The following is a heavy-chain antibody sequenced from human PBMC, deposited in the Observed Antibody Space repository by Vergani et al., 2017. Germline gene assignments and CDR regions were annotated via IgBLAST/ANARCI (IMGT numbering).Heavy chain of an antibody. CDR1: GGSISSYY. D-gene: IGHD6-13*01. CDR2: SDYSGST. Sequence: QVQLQESGPGLVKPSETLSLTCTVSGGSISSYYWSWIRQPPGKGLEWIGNSDYSGSTNYSPSLKSRVTISVDTSKNQFSLSLGSMTAADTAVYYCARDLSSTWSRYFDLWGRGTLITVSS. V-gene: IGHV4-59*01. CDR3: ARDLSSTWSRYFDL. J-gene: IGHJ2*01.